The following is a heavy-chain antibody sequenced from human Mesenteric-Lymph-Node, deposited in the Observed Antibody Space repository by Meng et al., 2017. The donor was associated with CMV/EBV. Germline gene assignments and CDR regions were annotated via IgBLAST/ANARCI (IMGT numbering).Heavy chain of an antibody. CDR3: AKDDKMAATAFDF. J-gene: IGHJ4*02. D-gene: IGHD6-13*01. CDR1: GFTFSGYA. V-gene: IGHV3-23*01. Sequence: GESLKISCAASGFTFSGYAMNWVRQAPGKGLEWVSGISGSGGNTYYADSVKGRFTISRDNSRNTLYLQMNSLRAEDTAVYYCAKDDKMAATAFDFWGQGTLVTVSS. CDR2: ISGSGGNT.